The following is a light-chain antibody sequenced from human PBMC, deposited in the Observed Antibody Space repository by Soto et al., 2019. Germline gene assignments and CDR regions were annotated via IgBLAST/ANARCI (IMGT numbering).Light chain of an antibody. CDR1: SGDVGGYNF. J-gene: IGLJ1*01. V-gene: IGLV2-8*01. CDR2: EVT. CDR3: SSYAGSNTFV. Sequence: QSVLTQPPSASGSPGQSVTISCTGTSGDVGGYNFVSWYQQHPGKAPKPMIFEVTRRPSGVPARFSGSKSGNTASLTVSGLKAEDEADYYCSSYAGSNTFVFGTGTKVTVL.